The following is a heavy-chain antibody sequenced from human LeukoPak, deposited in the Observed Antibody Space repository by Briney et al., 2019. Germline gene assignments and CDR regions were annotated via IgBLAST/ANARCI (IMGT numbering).Heavy chain of an antibody. Sequence: PGGSLRLSCAASGFTFSSYAMHWVRQAPGKGLEYVSAISSNGGSTYYANSVRGRFTISRDNSKNTLYLQMGSLRAEDMAVYYCARDHAQLQLDYWGQGTLVTVSS. CDR1: GFTFSSYA. D-gene: IGHD2-2*01. J-gene: IGHJ4*02. CDR2: ISSNGGST. CDR3: ARDHAQLQLDY. V-gene: IGHV3-64*01.